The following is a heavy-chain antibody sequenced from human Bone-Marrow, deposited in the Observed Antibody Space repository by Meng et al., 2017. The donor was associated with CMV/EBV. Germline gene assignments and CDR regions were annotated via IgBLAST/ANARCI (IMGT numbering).Heavy chain of an antibody. J-gene: IGHJ5*02. CDR1: GYTLTELS. D-gene: IGHD1-1*01. CDR2: FDPEDGET. CDR3: ATVKRGTRWFDP. Sequence: ASVKVSCKVSGYTLTELSMHWVRQAPGKGLEWMGGFDPEDGETIYAQKFQGRVTMTEDTSTDTAYMELSSLRSDDTAVYYCATVKRGTRWFDPWGQGTLVTVSS. V-gene: IGHV1-24*01.